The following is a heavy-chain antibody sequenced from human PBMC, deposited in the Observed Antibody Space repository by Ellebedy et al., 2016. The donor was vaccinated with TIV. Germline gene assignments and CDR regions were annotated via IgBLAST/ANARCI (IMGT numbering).Heavy chain of an antibody. CDR3: ATERSGSYYNY. Sequence: GESLKISCAASGFTFSSYSMNWVRQAPGKGLEWVSSISSSSSYIYYADSVKGRFTISRDNAKNSLYLQMNSLRAEDTAVYYCATERSGSYYNYWGQGTLVTVSS. J-gene: IGHJ4*02. D-gene: IGHD1-26*01. V-gene: IGHV3-21*01. CDR2: ISSSSSYI. CDR1: GFTFSSYS.